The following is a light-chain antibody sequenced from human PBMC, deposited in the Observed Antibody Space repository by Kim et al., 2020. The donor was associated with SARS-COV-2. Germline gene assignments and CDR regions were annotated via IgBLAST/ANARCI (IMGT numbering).Light chain of an antibody. V-gene: IGKV4-1*01. CDR2: WAS. CDR3: QQHYSAPLT. Sequence: DIVMTQSPDSLAVSLGERATINCKSSQSVLYSSTNNNYLAWYQQKPGQPPKLLIYWASTRESGVPDRFSGSGSGTEFTLTISNLQAEDVAVYYCQQHYSAPLTFGGGTKVEI. CDR1: QSVLYSSTNNNY. J-gene: IGKJ4*01.